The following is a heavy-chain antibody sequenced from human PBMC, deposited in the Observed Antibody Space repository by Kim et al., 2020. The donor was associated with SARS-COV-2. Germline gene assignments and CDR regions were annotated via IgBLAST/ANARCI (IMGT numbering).Heavy chain of an antibody. V-gene: IGHV3-7*03. J-gene: IGHJ4*02. Sequence: GGSLRLSCAASGFTFSSYWMSWVRQAPGKGLEWVANIKQDGSEKYYVDSVKGRFTISRDNAKNSLYLQMNSLRAEDTAVYYCASSGRHSSGSYFDYWGQGTLVTVSS. D-gene: IGHD3-22*01. CDR2: IKQDGSEK. CDR3: ASSGRHSSGSYFDY. CDR1: GFTFSSYW.